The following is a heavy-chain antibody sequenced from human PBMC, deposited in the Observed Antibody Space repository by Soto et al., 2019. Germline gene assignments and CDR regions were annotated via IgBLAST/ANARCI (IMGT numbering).Heavy chain of an antibody. D-gene: IGHD3-3*01. CDR2: INHSGST. Sequence: SETLSLTCAVYGGSFSGYYWSWIRQPPGKGLEWIGEINHSGSTNYNPSLKSRVTISVDTSKNQSSLKLSSVTAADTAVYYCAREGGYDFWSGYYYYGMDVWGQGTTVTVSS. J-gene: IGHJ6*02. CDR3: AREGGYDFWSGYYYYGMDV. V-gene: IGHV4-34*01. CDR1: GGSFSGYY.